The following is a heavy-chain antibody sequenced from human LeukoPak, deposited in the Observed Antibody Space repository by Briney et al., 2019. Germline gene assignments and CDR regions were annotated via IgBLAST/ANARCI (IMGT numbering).Heavy chain of an antibody. CDR1: GFTFSSYA. D-gene: IGHD5-18*01. Sequence: PGGSLRLSCAASGFTFSSYAMSWVRQAPGKGLEWVSAISGSGGSTYYADSVKGRFTISRDNSKNTLYLQMNSLRAEDTAVYYCARGLRGYSYGRPIDYWGQGTPVTVSS. CDR2: ISGSGGST. CDR3: ARGLRGYSYGRPIDY. V-gene: IGHV3-23*01. J-gene: IGHJ4*02.